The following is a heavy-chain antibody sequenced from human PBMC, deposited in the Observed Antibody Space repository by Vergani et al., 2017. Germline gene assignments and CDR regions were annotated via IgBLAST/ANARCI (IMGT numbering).Heavy chain of an antibody. Sequence: EVQLLESGGGLVQPGGSLRLSCAASGFTFSSYAMSWVRQAPGKGLEWVSAISGSGGSTYYADSVKGRFTISKDNSKNTLYLKMNSLRAEDTAVYYCAKRLMVRGGTYYYGMDVWGQGTTVTVSS. V-gene: IGHV3-23*01. CDR1: GFTFSSYA. J-gene: IGHJ6*02. CDR2: ISGSGGST. CDR3: AKRLMVRGGTYYYGMDV. D-gene: IGHD3-10*01.